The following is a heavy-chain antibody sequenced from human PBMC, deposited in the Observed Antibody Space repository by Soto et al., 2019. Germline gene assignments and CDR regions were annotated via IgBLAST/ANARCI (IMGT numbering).Heavy chain of an antibody. Sequence: SETLSLTCTVSGGSVSSGSHYWSWIRQPPGKGLEWIGYIYYSGGTNYNPSLKSRVTISVDTSKNQLSLKLSSVTAADTAVYYCARVYGNYIDYWGQGTLLTVSS. J-gene: IGHJ4*02. CDR3: ARVYGNYIDY. D-gene: IGHD4-17*01. CDR2: IYYSGGT. CDR1: GGSVSSGSHY. V-gene: IGHV4-61*01.